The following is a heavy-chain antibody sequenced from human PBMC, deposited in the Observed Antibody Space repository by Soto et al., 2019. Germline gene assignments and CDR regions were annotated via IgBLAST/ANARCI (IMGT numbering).Heavy chain of an antibody. J-gene: IGHJ6*02. CDR2: INHSGST. CDR3: ARGAFYYVRDSSIVYSYGMDV. D-gene: IGHD3-10*02. V-gene: IGHV4-34*01. CDR1: GGSFNDYY. Sequence: SETLSLTCAVYGGSFNDYYWSWIRLVPGKGLEWLGQINHSGSTKCNPSLKRRLSISVDTSKNQFSLSMSSVTAAVTAVYAGARGAFYYVRDSSIVYSYGMDVWGQGTTVTVSS.